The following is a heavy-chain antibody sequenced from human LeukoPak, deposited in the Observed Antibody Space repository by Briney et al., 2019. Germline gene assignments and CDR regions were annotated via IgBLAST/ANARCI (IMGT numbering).Heavy chain of an antibody. V-gene: IGHV3-30*18. CDR1: GFTFSSYG. CDR3: AKPYYYDSSGYYKPYYFDY. Sequence: GGPLRLSCAASGFTFSSYGMHWVRQAPGKGLEWVAVISYDGSNKYYADSVKGRFTISRDNSKNTLYLQMNSLRAEDTAVYYCAKPYYYDSSGYYKPYYFDYWGQGTLVTVSS. D-gene: IGHD3-22*01. CDR2: ISYDGSNK. J-gene: IGHJ4*02.